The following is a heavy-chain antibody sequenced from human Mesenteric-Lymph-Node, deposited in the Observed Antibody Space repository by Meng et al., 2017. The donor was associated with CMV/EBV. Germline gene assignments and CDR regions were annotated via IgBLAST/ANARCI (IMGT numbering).Heavy chain of an antibody. CDR1: GGTSSSYS. J-gene: IGHJ1*01. V-gene: IGHV1-69*08. D-gene: IGHD5-12*01. CDR2: ILPILGAA. CDR3: ARRTGYSYTEFFQD. Sequence: ASGGTSSSYSISWVRQAPGQGLEWMGGILPILGAARYAQKFQGRVTFTADKSTSTAYMELTSLRSEDTAVFYCARRTGYSYTEFFQDWGQGTLVTVSS.